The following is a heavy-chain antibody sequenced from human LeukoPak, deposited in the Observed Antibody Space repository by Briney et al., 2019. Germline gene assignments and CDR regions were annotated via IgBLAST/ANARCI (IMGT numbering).Heavy chain of an antibody. CDR2: ISYDGSNK. CDR3: ARETVQYDYGDYGSPRRYFDY. CDR1: GFTFSSYA. V-gene: IGHV3-30-3*01. D-gene: IGHD4-17*01. Sequence: GRSLRLSCAASGFTFSSYAMHWVRQAPGKGLEWVAVISYDGSNKYYADSVKGRFTISRDNSKNTLYLQMNSLRAEDTAVYYCARETVQYDYGDYGSPRRYFDYWGQGTLVTVSS. J-gene: IGHJ4*02.